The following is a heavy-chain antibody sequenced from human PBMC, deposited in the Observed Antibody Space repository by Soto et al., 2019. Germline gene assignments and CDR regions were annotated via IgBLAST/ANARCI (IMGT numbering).Heavy chain of an antibody. CDR3: AKDLSIALAGGFDY. Sequence: QAQLVESGGRVVQPGRSLRLSCAASGFTFSSYGMHWVRQAPGKGLELVAVISYDGSNKYYADSVKGRFAISRDNSKNTLYLQMNSLRAEDTGVYYCAKDLSIALAGGFDYWGQGTLVTVSS. CDR1: GFTFSSYG. V-gene: IGHV3-30*18. D-gene: IGHD6-19*01. J-gene: IGHJ4*02. CDR2: ISYDGSNK.